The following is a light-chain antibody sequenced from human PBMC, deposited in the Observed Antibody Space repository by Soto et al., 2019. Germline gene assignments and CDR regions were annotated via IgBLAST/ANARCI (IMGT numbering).Light chain of an antibody. CDR2: GAS. V-gene: IGKV3-20*01. CDR3: QQYGSSPPDT. J-gene: IGKJ4*01. CDR1: ESVSSTY. Sequence: EIVLTQSPGTLSLSPGDRATLSCRASESVSSTYLAWYQQKPGQAPRLLIYGASSRASGIPDRFSGSGSGTDFTLTINRLEPEDFAVYYCQQYGSSPPDTFGGGTKVEIK.